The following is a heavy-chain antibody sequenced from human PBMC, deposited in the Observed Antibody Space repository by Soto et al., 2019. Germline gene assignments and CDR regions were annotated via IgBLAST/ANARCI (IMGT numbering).Heavy chain of an antibody. D-gene: IGHD3-9*01. CDR1: GCTFSSYD. CDR2: ISYDGSNK. CDR3: AKDYILTGYYSG. V-gene: IGHV3-30*18. J-gene: IGHJ4*02. Sequence: QVQLVESGGGVVQPGRSLRLSCAASGCTFSSYDMHWVRQAPGKGLEWVAVISYDGSNKYYADSVKGRFTISRDNSKNTLYLQMNSLRAEDTAVYYCAKDYILTGYYSGWGQGTLVTVSS.